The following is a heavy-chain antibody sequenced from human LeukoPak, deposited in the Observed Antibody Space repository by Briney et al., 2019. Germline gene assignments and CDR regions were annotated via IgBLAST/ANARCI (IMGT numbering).Heavy chain of an antibody. CDR2: MNPNSGNT. V-gene: IGHV1-8*03. Sequence: GASVKVSCKASGYTFTSYDINWVRQATGQGLEWMGWMNPNSGNTGYAQKFQGRVTITRNTSISTAYMELSSLRSEDTAVYYCARTLGCSSTSCKGWFDPWGQGTLVTVSS. J-gene: IGHJ5*02. D-gene: IGHD2-2*01. CDR1: GYTFTSYD. CDR3: ARTLGCSSTSCKGWFDP.